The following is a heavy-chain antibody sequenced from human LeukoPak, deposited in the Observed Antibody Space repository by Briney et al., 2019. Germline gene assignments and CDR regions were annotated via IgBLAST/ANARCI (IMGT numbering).Heavy chain of an antibody. CDR2: IKQDGSEK. CDR3: ARGFTNGI. J-gene: IGHJ4*02. D-gene: IGHD2-8*01. Sequence: GGSLRLSCAASGFTFSSYMMTWVRQAPGKGLEWVANIKQDGSEKYYVDSVKGRFTISRDNAKNSLYLQMNSLRAEDTAVYYCARGFTNGIGGQGTLVTVSS. V-gene: IGHV3-7*01. CDR1: GFTFSSYM.